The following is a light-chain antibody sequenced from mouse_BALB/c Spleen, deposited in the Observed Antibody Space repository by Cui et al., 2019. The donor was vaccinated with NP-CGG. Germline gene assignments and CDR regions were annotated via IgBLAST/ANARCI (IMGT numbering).Light chain of an antibody. V-gene: IGLV1*01. CDR1: TGAVTTSNY. CDR3: ALWYSNHWV. Sequence: QAVATQESALTTSPGETVTLTCRSSTGAVTTSNYANWVQEKPDHLFTGLIGGTNNRAPGVPARFSGSLIGDKAGLTITGAQTEDEAIYFCALWYSNHWVFGGGTKLTVL. J-gene: IGLJ1*01. CDR2: GTN.